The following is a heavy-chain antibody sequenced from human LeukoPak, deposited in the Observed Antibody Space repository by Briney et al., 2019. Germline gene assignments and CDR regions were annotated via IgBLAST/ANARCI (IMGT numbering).Heavy chain of an antibody. CDR1: GFTFSTYG. D-gene: IGHD2-15*01. Sequence: GGSLRLSCAASGFTFSTYGMHWVRQAPGKGLEWVAFIRYDGSNKDYVDSVKGRFTISRDNSKNTLYLQMNSLRAEDTPVYYCAKGPVGYCGGGSCYHWFDPWGQGTLVTVSS. J-gene: IGHJ5*02. V-gene: IGHV3-30*02. CDR3: AKGPVGYCGGGSCYHWFDP. CDR2: IRYDGSNK.